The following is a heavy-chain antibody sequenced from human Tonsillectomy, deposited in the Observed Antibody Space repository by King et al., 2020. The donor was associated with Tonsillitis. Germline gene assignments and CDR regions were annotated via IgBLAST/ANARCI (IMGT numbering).Heavy chain of an antibody. CDR3: ARGFYYGSGSYHPCDY. CDR1: GGSISSGGYS. V-gene: IGHV4-30-4*07. CDR2: IYYSGST. Sequence: QLQESGPGLVKPSQTLSLTCAVSGGSISSGGYSWSWIRQPPGKGLEWIGYIYYSGSTYYNPSFKSRVTISVDTSKNQFSLKLSSVTAADTAVYYCARGFYYGSGSYHPCDYWGQGTLVTVSS. D-gene: IGHD3-10*01. J-gene: IGHJ4*02.